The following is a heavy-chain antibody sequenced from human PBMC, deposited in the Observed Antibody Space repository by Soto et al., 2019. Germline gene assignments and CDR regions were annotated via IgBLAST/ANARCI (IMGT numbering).Heavy chain of an antibody. J-gene: IGHJ4*02. V-gene: IGHV1-18*04. CDR1: GFTFTSYP. Sequence: ASVKVSCKTSGFTFTSYPFSWVRQAPGQGLEWLAWVHPYEGTTKVAHQFRDRITLTTDASAATVFMELTRLTSDDTAVYFCAREYYSSTTCIDYWRQLTLVTVSS. CDR2: VHPYEGTT. CDR3: AREYYSSTTCIDY. D-gene: IGHD1-26*01.